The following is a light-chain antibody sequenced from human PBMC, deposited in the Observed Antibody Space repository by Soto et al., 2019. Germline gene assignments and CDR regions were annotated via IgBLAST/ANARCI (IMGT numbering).Light chain of an antibody. CDR2: AAS. J-gene: IGKJ4*01. Sequence: NIQMTQSPSAMSASVGDRVTITCRARQGITNFLAWFQQKPGKVPNHLIFAASSLQSGVPSRFSGSGSGTELTLTISSLQPEDFATYYCLQHNSYSFGGGTKVEIK. CDR3: LQHNSYS. CDR1: QGITNF. V-gene: IGKV1D-17*01.